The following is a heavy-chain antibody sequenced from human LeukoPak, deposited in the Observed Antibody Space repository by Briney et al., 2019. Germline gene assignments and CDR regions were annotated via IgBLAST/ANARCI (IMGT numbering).Heavy chain of an antibody. CDR2: ISGSGTST. V-gene: IGHV3-23*01. CDR1: GFTFSSYA. Sequence: PGGSLRLSCAASGFTFSSYAMSWVRQAPGKGLEWDSGISGSGTSTYYADSVKGRFTISRDNSKNTLYLQMNSLRAEDTAVYYCTKLGCTSTSCYTNYWGQGILVTVSS. CDR3: TKLGCTSTSCYTNY. D-gene: IGHD2-2*02. J-gene: IGHJ4*02.